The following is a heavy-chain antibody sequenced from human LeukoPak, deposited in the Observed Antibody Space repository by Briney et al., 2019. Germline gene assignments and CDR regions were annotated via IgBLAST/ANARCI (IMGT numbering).Heavy chain of an antibody. CDR2: INPNSGGT. D-gene: IGHD2-15*01. V-gene: IGHV1-2*02. Sequence: ASVKVSCKASGYTFTGYYMHWVRQAPGQGLEWMGWINPNSGGTNYAQKFQGRVTMTRDTSISTAYMELSSLRSDDTAVYYCARVVVVVAATPGRWFDPWGQGTLVTVSS. CDR1: GYTFTGYY. J-gene: IGHJ5*02. CDR3: ARVVVVVAATPGRWFDP.